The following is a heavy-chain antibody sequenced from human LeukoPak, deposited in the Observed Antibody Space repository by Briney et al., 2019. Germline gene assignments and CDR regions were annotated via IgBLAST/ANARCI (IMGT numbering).Heavy chain of an antibody. J-gene: IGHJ4*02. CDR3: ARGVYIAAAQYGY. CDR1: GGSISSYY. V-gene: IGHV4-59*01. Sequence: PSETLSLTCTVSGGSISSYYWSWIRQPPGKGLEWIGYIYYSGTTNYNPSLKSRVTISVDTSKNQFSLKLSSVTAADTAVYYCARGVYIAAAQYGYWGQGALVSVSS. CDR2: IYYSGTT. D-gene: IGHD6-13*01.